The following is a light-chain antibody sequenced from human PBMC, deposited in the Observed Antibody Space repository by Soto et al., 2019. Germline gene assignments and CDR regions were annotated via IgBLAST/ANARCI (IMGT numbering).Light chain of an antibody. Sequence: QSALTQPPSASGSPGQSVTISCTATTSDVGDYNFFSWYQQYPAKAPKLMIYEVTKRPSGVPDRFSGSRCGNTASVTVSGLQAEDEADYYCSSSGRPNIRVFGGGTKLTVL. CDR1: TSDVGDYNF. CDR2: EVT. CDR3: SSSGRPNIRV. J-gene: IGLJ2*01. V-gene: IGLV2-8*01.